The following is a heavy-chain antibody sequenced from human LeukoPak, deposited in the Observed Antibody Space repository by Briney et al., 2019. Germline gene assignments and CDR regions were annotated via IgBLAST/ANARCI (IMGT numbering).Heavy chain of an antibody. V-gene: IGHV1-69*04. CDR3: AGTYMVATEDRWFDP. CDR2: IIPILGIA. J-gene: IGHJ5*02. Sequence: ASVTVSCKASGGTFSSYAISWVRQAPGQGLEWMGRIIPILGIANYAQKFQGRVTITADKSTSTAYMELSSLRSEDTAVYYCAGTYMVATEDRWFDPWGQGTLVTVSS. CDR1: GGTFSSYA. D-gene: IGHD5-12*01.